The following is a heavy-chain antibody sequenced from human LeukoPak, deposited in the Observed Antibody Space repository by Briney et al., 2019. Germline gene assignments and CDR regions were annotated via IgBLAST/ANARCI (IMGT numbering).Heavy chain of an antibody. Sequence: GRSLRLSCAASGFTISSYAMHWVRQAPGKGLEWVAVISYDGSNKYYADSVKGRFTISRDNSKNTLYLQMNSLRAEDTAVYYCASEIAAASEAFDIWGQGTMVTVSS. V-gene: IGHV3-30-3*01. CDR3: ASEIAAASEAFDI. D-gene: IGHD6-13*01. CDR2: ISYDGSNK. J-gene: IGHJ3*02. CDR1: GFTISSYA.